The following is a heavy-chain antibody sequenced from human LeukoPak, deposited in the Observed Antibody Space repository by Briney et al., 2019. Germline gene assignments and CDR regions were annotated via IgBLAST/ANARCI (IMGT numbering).Heavy chain of an antibody. V-gene: IGHV3-30*02. CDR2: IRYDGSNK. D-gene: IGHD3-22*01. CDR3: AKDPYYYDSSGEIDY. Sequence: GGSLRLSCAASGFTFSSYAMSWVRQAPGKGLEWVAFIRYDGSNKYYADSVKGRFTISRDNSKNTLYLQMNSLRAEDTAVYYCAKDPYYYDSSGEIDYWGQGTLVTVSS. J-gene: IGHJ4*02. CDR1: GFTFSSYA.